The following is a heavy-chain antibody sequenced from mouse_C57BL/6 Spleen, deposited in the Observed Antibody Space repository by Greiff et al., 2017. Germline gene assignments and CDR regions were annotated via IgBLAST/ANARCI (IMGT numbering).Heavy chain of an antibody. CDR1: GYTFTSYW. CDR3: ARERYSFDY. Sequence: QVQLQQPGAELVKPGASVKLSCKASGYTFTSYWMHWVKQRPGQGLEWIGMIHPNSGSTNYNEKFKSKTTLTVDKSSSTAYMQLTSLTSEDSAVYYCARERYSFDYWGQGTTLTVSS. J-gene: IGHJ2*01. V-gene: IGHV1-64*01. CDR2: IHPNSGST.